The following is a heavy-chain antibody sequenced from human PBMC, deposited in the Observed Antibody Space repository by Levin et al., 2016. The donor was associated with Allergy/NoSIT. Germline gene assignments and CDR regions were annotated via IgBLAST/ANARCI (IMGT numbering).Heavy chain of an antibody. D-gene: IGHD3-10*02. J-gene: IGHJ4*01. CDR1: GFTFSNYA. Sequence: GGSLRLSCAASGFTFSNYAMSWVRQAPGKGLEWVSIIDSSGTYTKYADSVKGRFTISRDDFKDTLYLQMNDLRLEDTALYYCSTDLNMYDGISSRHFDFWGHGTVVTVSS. CDR2: IDSSGTYT. V-gene: IGHV3-23*01. CDR3: STDLNMYDGISSRHFDF.